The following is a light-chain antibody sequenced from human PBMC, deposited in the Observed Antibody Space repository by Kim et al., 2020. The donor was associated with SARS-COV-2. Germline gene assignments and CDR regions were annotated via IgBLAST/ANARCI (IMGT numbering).Light chain of an antibody. CDR3: ESFDRSLNGWV. CDR2: GHN. CDR1: RSNIGARHFE. Sequence: QSVLTQPPSASGAPGQRVTISCTGNRSNIGARHFEVNWFRQLPGTAPKLLLFGHNKRPSGVPDRISGSKSGTSASLAITGLQPEDEAEYYCESFDRSLNGWVFGGGTKVTVL. V-gene: IGLV1-40*01. J-gene: IGLJ3*02.